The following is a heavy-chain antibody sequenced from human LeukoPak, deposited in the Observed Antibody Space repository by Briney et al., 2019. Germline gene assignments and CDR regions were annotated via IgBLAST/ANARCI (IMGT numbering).Heavy chain of an antibody. CDR3: AKLGGRVTAYWYFDL. Sequence: GGSLRLSCAASGLPFSLYGMSWVRQAPGKGLEWVSAITGSGDNTYYADSVKGRFTISRDKSKNTLDLQMNSLRAGDTAVYYCAKLGGRVTAYWYFDLWGRGTPVTVSS. J-gene: IGHJ2*01. CDR2: ITGSGDNT. CDR1: GLPFSLYG. V-gene: IGHV3-23*01. D-gene: IGHD3-16*01.